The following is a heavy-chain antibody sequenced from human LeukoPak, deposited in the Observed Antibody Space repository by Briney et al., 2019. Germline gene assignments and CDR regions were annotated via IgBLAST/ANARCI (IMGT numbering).Heavy chain of an antibody. CDR3: ATFSGSSDALDC. CDR1: GYTFTGYY. D-gene: IGHD1-26*01. Sequence: ASVKVSCKASGYTFTGYYMHWVRQAPGQGLEWMGWINPNSGGTNYAQKFQGRVTMTRDTSISTAYMELSRLRSDDTAVYFCATFSGSSDALDCWGQGTLVTVSS. CDR2: INPNSGGT. J-gene: IGHJ4*02. V-gene: IGHV1-2*02.